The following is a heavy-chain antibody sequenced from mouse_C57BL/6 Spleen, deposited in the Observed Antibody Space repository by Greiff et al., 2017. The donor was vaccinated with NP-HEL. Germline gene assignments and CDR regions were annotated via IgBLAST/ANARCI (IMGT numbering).Heavy chain of an antibody. Sequence: QVQLQQPGAELVKPGASVKLSCKASGYTFTSYWMHWVKQRPGQGLEWIGMIHPNSGSTNYNEKFKSKATLTVDKSSSTAYMQLSSLTSEDSAVYYCARRRNYYDYDGYAMDYWGQGTSVTVSS. D-gene: IGHD2-4*01. CDR3: ARRRNYYDYDGYAMDY. V-gene: IGHV1-64*01. CDR1: GYTFTSYW. CDR2: IHPNSGST. J-gene: IGHJ4*01.